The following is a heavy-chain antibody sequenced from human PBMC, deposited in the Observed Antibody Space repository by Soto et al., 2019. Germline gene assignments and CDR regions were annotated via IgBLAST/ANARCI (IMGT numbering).Heavy chain of an antibody. V-gene: IGHV3-33*01. Sequence: QVQLVESGGGVVQPGRSLRLSCAASGFTFSSYGMHWVRQAPGKGLEWVAVIWYDGSNKYYADSVKGRFTISRDNSKNTLCLQMNSLRAEDTAVYYCARDYLAKVAGATVWFDPWGQGTLVTVSS. CDR3: ARDYLAKVAGATVWFDP. CDR2: IWYDGSNK. CDR1: GFTFSSYG. D-gene: IGHD6-19*01. J-gene: IGHJ5*02.